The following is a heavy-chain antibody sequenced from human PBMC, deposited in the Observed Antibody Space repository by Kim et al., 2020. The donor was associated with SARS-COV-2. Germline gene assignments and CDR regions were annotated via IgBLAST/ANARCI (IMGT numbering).Heavy chain of an antibody. Sequence: SETLSLTCAVYGGSFSGYYWSWIRQPPGKGLEWIGEINHSGSTNYNPSLKSRVTISVDTSKNQFSLKLSSVTAADTAVYYFSRDRKYHLLSSYYYGMDV. CDR1: GGSFSGYY. D-gene: IGHD2-2*01. J-gene: IGHJ6*01. V-gene: IGHV4-34*01. CDR3: SRDRKYHLLSSYYYGMDV. CDR2: INHSGST.